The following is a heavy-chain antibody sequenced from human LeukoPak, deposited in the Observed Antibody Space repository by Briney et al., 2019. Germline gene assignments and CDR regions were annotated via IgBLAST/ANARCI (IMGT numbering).Heavy chain of an antibody. CDR3: ARDSDFWSAQGAFDI. CDR1: GFTFSSYA. D-gene: IGHD3-3*01. J-gene: IGHJ3*02. Sequence: GGSLRLSCAASGFTFSSYAMHWVRQAPGKGLEWVAVISYDGSNKYYADSVKGRFTISRDNAKKSLYLQMNSLRAEDTAVYYCARDSDFWSAQGAFDIWGQGTMVTVSS. CDR2: ISYDGSNK. V-gene: IGHV3-30-3*01.